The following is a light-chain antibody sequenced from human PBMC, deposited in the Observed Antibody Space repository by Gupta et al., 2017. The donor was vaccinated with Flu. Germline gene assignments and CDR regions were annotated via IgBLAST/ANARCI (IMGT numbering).Light chain of an antibody. CDR3: HQRDT. CDR1: QGISAY. V-gene: IGKV1-9*01. J-gene: IGKJ2*01. CDR2: AAS. Sequence: DIQLTQSPSFLSASVGDRVTITCRASQGISAYLTWFQQKPGKAPKVLIYAASTLQSGVPSRFSGSGFGTEFTLTISSLQPEDFATYYCHQRDTFGQGTKLEIK.